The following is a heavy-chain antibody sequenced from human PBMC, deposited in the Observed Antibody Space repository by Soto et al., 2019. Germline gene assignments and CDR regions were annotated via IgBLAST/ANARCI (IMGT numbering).Heavy chain of an antibody. J-gene: IGHJ4*02. Sequence: QVQLVESGGGVVQPGRSLRLSCAASGFTFSSYGMHWVRQAPGKGLEWVAVIWYDGSNKYYADSVKGRFTISRDNSKNTLDLQMNSLRAEDTAVYYCARGYGIAARVYFDYWGQGTLVTVSS. CDR3: ARGYGIAARVYFDY. CDR2: IWYDGSNK. CDR1: GFTFSSYG. V-gene: IGHV3-33*01. D-gene: IGHD6-6*01.